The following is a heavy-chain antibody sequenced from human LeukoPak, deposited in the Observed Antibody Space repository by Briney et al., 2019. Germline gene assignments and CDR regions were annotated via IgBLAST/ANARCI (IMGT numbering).Heavy chain of an antibody. J-gene: IGHJ4*02. V-gene: IGHV1-3*01. CDR1: GYAFTSYA. CDR3: ASGESGSGILDY. D-gene: IGHD3-10*01. CDR2: INAGNGNT. Sequence: GASVKVSCKASGYAFTSYAMHWVRQAPGQRLEWMGWINAGNGNTKYSQKFQGRVTITRDTSAGTAYMELSSLRSEDTAVYYCASGESGSGILDYWGQGTLVTVSS.